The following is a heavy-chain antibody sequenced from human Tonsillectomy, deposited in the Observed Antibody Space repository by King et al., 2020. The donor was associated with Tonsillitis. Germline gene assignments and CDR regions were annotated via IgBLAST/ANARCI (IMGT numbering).Heavy chain of an antibody. CDR2: INPNSGGT. Sequence: QLVQSGAEVKKPGASVKVSCKASGYTFSGYYMHWVRQAPGQGLEWMGWINPNSGGTNYAQKFKGRVTLTRDTSISTAYRERSRLRSDDTAVYYCARDYCTNGVCSWFDPWGQGTLVTVSS. CDR1: GYTFSGYY. CDR3: ARDYCTNGVCSWFDP. J-gene: IGHJ5*02. V-gene: IGHV1-2*02. D-gene: IGHD2-8*01.